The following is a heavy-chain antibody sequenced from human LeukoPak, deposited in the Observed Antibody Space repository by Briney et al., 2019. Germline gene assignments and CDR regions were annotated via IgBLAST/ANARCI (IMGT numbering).Heavy chain of an antibody. CDR2: IYYSGST. CDR1: GASISSSSYY. J-gene: IGHJ5*02. Sequence: SETLSLTCTVSGASISSSSYYWGWIRQPPGKGLEWIGSIYYSGSTYYNPSLKSRVTISVDTSKNQFSLKLSSVTAADTAVYYCARHGGIFGWFDPWGQGTLVTVSS. V-gene: IGHV4-39*01. CDR3: ARHGGIFGWFDP. D-gene: IGHD3-10*02.